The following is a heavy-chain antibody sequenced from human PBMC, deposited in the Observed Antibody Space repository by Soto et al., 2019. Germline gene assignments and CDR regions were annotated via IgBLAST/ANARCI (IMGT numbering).Heavy chain of an antibody. Sequence: QVQLQQWGAGLLKPSETLSLTCAVYGGSFSGYYWTWIRQPPGKGLEWIGEINHSGSTNYKPSLSSRLTISVDTSKNQLSLKVNSVTAADTAVYYCARGRTLITGTSLDYWRQGTLVTVSS. J-gene: IGHJ4*02. V-gene: IGHV4-34*01. CDR2: INHSGST. CDR1: GGSFSGYY. D-gene: IGHD1-20*01. CDR3: ARGRTLITGTSLDY.